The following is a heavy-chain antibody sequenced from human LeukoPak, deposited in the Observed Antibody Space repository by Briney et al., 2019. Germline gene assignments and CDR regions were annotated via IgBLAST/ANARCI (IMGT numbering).Heavy chain of an antibody. D-gene: IGHD2-2*01. CDR1: GYTFTSYG. J-gene: IGHJ4*02. CDR2: INTNTGNP. Sequence: ASVKVSCKASGYTFTSYGISWVRQAPGQGLEWMGWINTNTGNPTYAQGFTGRFVFSLDTSVSTAYLQISSLKAEDTAVYYCASGTGYCSSTSCYLFWGQGTLVTVSS. V-gene: IGHV7-4-1*02. CDR3: ASGTGYCSSTSCYLF.